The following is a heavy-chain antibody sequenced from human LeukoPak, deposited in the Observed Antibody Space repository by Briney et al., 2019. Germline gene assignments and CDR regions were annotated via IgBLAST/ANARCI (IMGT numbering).Heavy chain of an antibody. D-gene: IGHD3-22*01. V-gene: IGHV1-46*01. J-gene: IGHJ4*02. CDR2: MNPSGSST. CDR1: GYTFTSYY. Sequence: ASVKVSCKASGYTFTSYYIHWVRQAPGQGLEWMGIMNPSGSSTSYAQKVQGKVTMTRDTSTSTAYMELSSLRPEDTAVYYCARGYSSSGDYDYWGQGTLVTVSS. CDR3: ARGYSSSGDYDY.